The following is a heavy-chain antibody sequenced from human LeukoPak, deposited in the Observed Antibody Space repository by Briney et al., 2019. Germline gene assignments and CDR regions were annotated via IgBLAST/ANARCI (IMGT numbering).Heavy chain of an antibody. CDR3: AGGRSSTSPYYYYMDV. J-gene: IGHJ6*03. D-gene: IGHD2-2*01. CDR1: GYTFTSCY. Sequence: GASVKVSCKASGYTFTSCYMHWVRQAPGQGLEWMGIINPSGGSTSYAQKFQGRVTMTRDTFTSTVYMELSSLRSEDTAVYYCAGGRSSTSPYYYYMDVWGKGTTVTVSS. V-gene: IGHV1-46*01. CDR2: INPSGGST.